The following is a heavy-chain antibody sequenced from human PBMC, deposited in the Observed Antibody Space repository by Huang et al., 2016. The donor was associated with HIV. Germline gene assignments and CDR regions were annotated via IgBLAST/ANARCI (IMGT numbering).Heavy chain of an antibody. CDR2: ISSSSTYI. Sequence: EVQLVESGGGLVKPGGSLRLSCAASGFTFSSYNMNWVRQAPGKGLEGVSSISSSSTYIYYADSVRGRFTISRDNAKNSLYLKMNGLRAEDTAVYYCARVPSYYYDSSGYPGGPIDYWGQGTLVTVSS. CDR3: ARVPSYYYDSSGYPGGPIDY. CDR1: GFTFSSYN. V-gene: IGHV3-21*01. D-gene: IGHD3-22*01. J-gene: IGHJ4*02.